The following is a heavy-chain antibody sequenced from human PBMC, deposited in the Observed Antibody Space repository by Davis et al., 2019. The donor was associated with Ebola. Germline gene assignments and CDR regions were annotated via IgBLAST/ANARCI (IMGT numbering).Heavy chain of an antibody. J-gene: IGHJ4*02. CDR2: LRQDGSDK. CDR1: GFTFSSYW. D-gene: IGHD3-10*01. Sequence: GGSLRLSCAVSGFTFSSYWLTWVRLVPGKGLEWVANLRQDGSDKQYVGSVEGRFTISRDNAKSSLYLQMNSLRVEDTGVYYCTRFSRGELENYWGQGTLVTVSS. V-gene: IGHV3-7*01. CDR3: TRFSRGELENY.